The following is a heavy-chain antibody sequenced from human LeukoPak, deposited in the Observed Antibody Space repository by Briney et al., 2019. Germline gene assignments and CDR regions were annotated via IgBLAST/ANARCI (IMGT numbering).Heavy chain of an antibody. CDR3: ALTTSQRSYYDSSGHDAYDI. CDR1: GYTFTGYY. D-gene: IGHD3-22*01. Sequence: ASVKVSCKASGYTFTGYYMHWVRQAPGQGLEWMGWINPNSGGTNYAQKFQGRVTMTRDTSISTAYMELSRLRSDDTAVYYCALTTSQRSYYDSSGHDAYDIWGQGTMVTVSS. V-gene: IGHV1-2*02. CDR2: INPNSGGT. J-gene: IGHJ3*02.